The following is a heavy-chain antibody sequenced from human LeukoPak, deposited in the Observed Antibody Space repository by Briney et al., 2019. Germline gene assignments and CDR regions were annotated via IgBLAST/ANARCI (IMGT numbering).Heavy chain of an antibody. CDR2: ISTSSSTI. CDR3: ATTHSAYDYIAY. D-gene: IGHD5-12*01. Sequence: GGSLRLSCAASGFTFSSYGMNWVRQAPGKGLEWVSYISTSSSTIYYADSVKGRFTISRDNAKNSLYLQMNSLRDEDTAVYYCATTHSAYDYIAYWGQGTLVTVSS. V-gene: IGHV3-48*02. CDR1: GFTFSSYG. J-gene: IGHJ4*02.